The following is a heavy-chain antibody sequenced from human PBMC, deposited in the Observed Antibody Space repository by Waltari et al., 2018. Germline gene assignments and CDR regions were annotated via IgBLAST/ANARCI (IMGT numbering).Heavy chain of an antibody. Sequence: QVKLQESGPGLVKPSETLSLTCTVSLGSINNYYWSWIRQPPGKGLEWIAYIYYTGSPRYDPSLKSRVTISVDTSNNHFSLRVNSVTAADTAVYYCARSPYDSFLDYWGPGTLVTVSS. V-gene: IGHV4-59*01. CDR2: IYYTGSP. J-gene: IGHJ4*02. CDR3: ARSPYDSFLDY. D-gene: IGHD3-16*01. CDR1: LGSINNYY.